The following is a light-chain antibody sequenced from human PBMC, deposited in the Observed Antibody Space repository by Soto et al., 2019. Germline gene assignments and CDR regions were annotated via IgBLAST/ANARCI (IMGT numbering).Light chain of an antibody. V-gene: IGLV1-40*01. J-gene: IGLJ1*01. CDR2: GNI. Sequence: QSVLTQPPSVSGAPGQRVTLSCTGNTSNIGTGYDVHWYQQLPGRAPRVVIYGNIHRPSGVPERFSGSKSGTAASLSITGLQAEDEADYYCQSYDRSLSGYVFGSGTKVTVL. CDR1: TSNIGTGYD. CDR3: QSYDRSLSGYV.